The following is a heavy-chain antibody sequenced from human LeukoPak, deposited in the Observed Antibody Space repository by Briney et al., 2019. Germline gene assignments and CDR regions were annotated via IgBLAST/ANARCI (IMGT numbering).Heavy chain of an antibody. J-gene: IGHJ6*03. CDR1: GGSISSGDYY. CDR2: IYYSGST. V-gene: IGHV4-30-4*08. CDR3: ARVRGWLIYYMDV. D-gene: IGHD6-19*01. Sequence: SETLSLTCTVSGGSISSGDYYWSWIRQPPGKGLEWIGYIYYSGSTYYNPSLKSRVTISVDTSKNQFSLKLSSVTAADTAVYYCARVRGWLIYYMDVWGKGTTVTVSS.